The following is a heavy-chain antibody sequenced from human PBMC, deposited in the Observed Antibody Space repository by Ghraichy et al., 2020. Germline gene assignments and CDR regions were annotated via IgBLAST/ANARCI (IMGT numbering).Heavy chain of an antibody. CDR3: AKARDGSSWYLFDP. V-gene: IGHV3-23*01. CDR1: GFTFSSYA. Sequence: GGSLRLSCAASGFTFSSYAMSWVRQAPGKGLEWVSGISDSGGRTSYADSLKGRFTISRDNTQSTLYLQMNSLRGEDTAVYYCAKARDGSSWYLFDPWGQGTLVTGSS. CDR2: ISDSGGRT. D-gene: IGHD6-13*01. J-gene: IGHJ5*02.